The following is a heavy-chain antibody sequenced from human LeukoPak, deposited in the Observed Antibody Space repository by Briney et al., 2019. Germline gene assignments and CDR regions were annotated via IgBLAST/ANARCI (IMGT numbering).Heavy chain of an antibody. CDR1: GGSISSYY. CDR3: ARTGWYLSEQYYFDY. Sequence: SSETLSLTCTVSGGSISSYYWSWIRQPAGKGLEWIGYIYYSGSTNYNPSLKSRVTISVDTSKNQFSLKLSSVTAADTAVYYCARTGWYLSEQYYFDYWGQGTLVTVSS. CDR2: IYYSGST. D-gene: IGHD1-14*01. J-gene: IGHJ4*02. V-gene: IGHV4-59*08.